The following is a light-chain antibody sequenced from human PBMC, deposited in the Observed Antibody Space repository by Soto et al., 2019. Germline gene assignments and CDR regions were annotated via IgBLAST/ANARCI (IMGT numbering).Light chain of an antibody. CDR2: AAS. J-gene: IGKJ1*01. CDR1: QSIVSY. CDR3: QQSYDTVWT. Sequence: DIQMTQSPSSLSASAGDRVTITCRASQSIVSYLNWYQQKPGKAPNLLIYAASRLQSGVPSRFSGSGSGTDFTLTXSSLQXEDFATYYCQQSYDTVWTFGQGTKVEIK. V-gene: IGKV1-39*01.